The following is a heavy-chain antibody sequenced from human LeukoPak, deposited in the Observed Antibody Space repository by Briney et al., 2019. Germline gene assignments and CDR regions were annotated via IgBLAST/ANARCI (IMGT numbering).Heavy chain of an antibody. CDR2: IKQDESEK. V-gene: IGHV3-7*03. D-gene: IGHD6-19*01. J-gene: IGHJ6*02. CDR3: ARNPPRSGWYIYYYYYYGMDV. CDR1: GFTFSSYW. Sequence: GGSLRLSCAASGFTFSSYWMSWVRQAPGKGLEWVANIKQDESEKYYVDSVKGRFTISRDNAKNSLYLQMNSLRAEDTAVYYCARNPPRSGWYIYYYYYYGMDVWGQGTAVTVSS.